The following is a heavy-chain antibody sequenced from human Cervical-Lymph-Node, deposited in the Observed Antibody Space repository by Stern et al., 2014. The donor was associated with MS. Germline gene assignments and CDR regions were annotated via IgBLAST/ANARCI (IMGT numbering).Heavy chain of an antibody. CDR1: GYTFTRYY. Sequence: DQLVESGAEVKEPGASVKVSCKASGYTFTRYYLHWVRQAPGQGLEWMGRIDPNSGRANYAQALQGRLTMTRDTSIGTVYMELSRLKSDDTAVYFCARGHSGFDPWGQGTLVTVTS. J-gene: IGHJ5*02. CDR2: IDPNSGRA. CDR3: ARGHSGFDP. V-gene: IGHV1-2*06.